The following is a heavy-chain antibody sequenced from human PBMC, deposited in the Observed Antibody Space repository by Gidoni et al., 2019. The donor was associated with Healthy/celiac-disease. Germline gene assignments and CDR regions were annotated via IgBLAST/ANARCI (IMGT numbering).Heavy chain of an antibody. J-gene: IGHJ5*02. V-gene: IGHV3-33*01. CDR3: AREQITMVRGDLNWFDP. Sequence: QVQLVESGGGVVQPGRSLRLSCAASGFTFSSYGMHWVRQAPGKGLEWVAVIWYDGSNKYYADAVKGRFTISRDNSKNTLYLQMNSLRAEDTAVYYCAREQITMVRGDLNWFDPWGQGTLVTVSA. D-gene: IGHD3-10*01. CDR1: GFTFSSYG. CDR2: IWYDGSNK.